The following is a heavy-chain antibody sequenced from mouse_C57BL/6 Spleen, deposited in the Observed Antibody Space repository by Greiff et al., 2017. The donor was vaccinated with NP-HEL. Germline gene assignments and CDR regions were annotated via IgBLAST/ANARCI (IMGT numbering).Heavy chain of an antibody. J-gene: IGHJ3*01. CDR2: IDPANGNT. CDR1: GFNFKNTY. V-gene: IGHV14-3*01. Sequence: EVQLQQSVAELVRPGASVKLSCTASGFNFKNTYMHWVKQRPEQGLEWIGRIDPANGNTKYAPKFQGKATITADTSSNTAYLQLSSLTSEDTAIYYCAPTAQAFAYWGQGTLVTVSA. D-gene: IGHD3-2*02. CDR3: APTAQAFAY.